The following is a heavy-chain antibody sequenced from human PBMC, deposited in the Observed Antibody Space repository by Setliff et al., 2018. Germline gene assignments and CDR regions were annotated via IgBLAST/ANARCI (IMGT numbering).Heavy chain of an antibody. CDR2: ISSSGSTI. CDR1: GFTFSDYY. D-gene: IGHD6-19*01. CDR3: ARSAGQWLASYFDC. J-gene: IGHJ4*02. Sequence: GGSLRLSCAASGFTFSDYYMSWIRQAPGKGLEWVSYISSSGSTIYYADSVRGRFTISRDNAKNSLYLQMNSLRAEDTAVYYCARSAGQWLASYFDCWGQGTLVTVSS. V-gene: IGHV3-11*04.